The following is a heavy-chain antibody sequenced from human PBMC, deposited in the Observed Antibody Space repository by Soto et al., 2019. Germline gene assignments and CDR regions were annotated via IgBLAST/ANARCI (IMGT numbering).Heavy chain of an antibody. CDR2: INPNSGNT. J-gene: IGHJ3*02. D-gene: IGHD1-7*01. CDR3: ARGGYNWNYHGDDAFDI. CDR1: GYTFTSYG. Sequence: ASVKVSCKASGYTFTSYGISWVRQAPGQGLEWMGWINPNSGNTNYAQKFQGRVTMTTDTSTSTAYMELSRLRSDDTAVYYCARGGYNWNYHGDDAFDIWGQGTMVTVSS. V-gene: IGHV1-18*01.